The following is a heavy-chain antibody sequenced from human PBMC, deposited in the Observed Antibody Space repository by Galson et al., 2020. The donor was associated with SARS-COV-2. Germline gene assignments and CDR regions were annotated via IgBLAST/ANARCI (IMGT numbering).Heavy chain of an antibody. CDR2: IYYSGST. D-gene: IGHD3-22*01. J-gene: IGHJ1*01. Sequence: SETLSLTCTVSGGPISSSSYYWGWIRQPPGKGLEWIGSIYYSGSTYYNPSLKSRVTISVDTSKNQFSLKLSSVTAADTAVYYCARVVASSGFYFQHWGQGTLVTVSS. V-gene: IGHV4-39*07. CDR1: GGPISSSSYY. CDR3: ARVVASSGFYFQH.